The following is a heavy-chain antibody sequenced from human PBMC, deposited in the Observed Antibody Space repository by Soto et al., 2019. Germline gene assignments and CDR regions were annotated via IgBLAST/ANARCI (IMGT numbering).Heavy chain of an antibody. Sequence: QVQLVQSGAEVKKPGASVKVSCKASGYSFISYGISWVRQAPGQGLEWMGWISAYSGNTNYAQNLQGRVTMPTDTSTSAAYMELRSLRSDDTAVYYCARMGRSYDIDYWGQGTLVTVSS. CDR2: ISAYSGNT. D-gene: IGHD1-26*01. CDR1: GYSFISYG. CDR3: ARMGRSYDIDY. J-gene: IGHJ4*02. V-gene: IGHV1-18*01.